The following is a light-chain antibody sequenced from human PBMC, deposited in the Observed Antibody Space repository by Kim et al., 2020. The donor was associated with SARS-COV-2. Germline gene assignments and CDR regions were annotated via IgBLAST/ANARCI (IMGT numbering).Light chain of an antibody. J-gene: IGLJ7*01. V-gene: IGLV1-44*01. Sequence: GERVTITCSGSSSKIGRTAVNGYQQHPRRDPTDHIYKNDQRPSGVPDRFSGFKSGTSASLAICGLQTEDEADYYCAAWDASQNVVDFGGGTQLTVL. CDR1: SSKIGRTA. CDR3: AAWDASQNVVD. CDR2: KND.